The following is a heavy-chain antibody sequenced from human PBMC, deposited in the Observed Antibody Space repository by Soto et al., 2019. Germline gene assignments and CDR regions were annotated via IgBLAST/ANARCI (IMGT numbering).Heavy chain of an antibody. J-gene: IGHJ1*01. V-gene: IGHV3-23*01. Sequence: EVQLLESGGGLVQPGGSLRLSCVASGFTFSSYAMNWVRQAPGKGLEWVSIISGSGDSTYYADSVKGRFTISSDNSKNTRYLHMNCLRAEDTARYFCARDVDFRGWYYFQHWCQGTLVTVSS. D-gene: IGHD6-19*01. CDR1: GFTFSSYA. CDR3: ARDVDFRGWYYFQH. CDR2: ISGSGDST.